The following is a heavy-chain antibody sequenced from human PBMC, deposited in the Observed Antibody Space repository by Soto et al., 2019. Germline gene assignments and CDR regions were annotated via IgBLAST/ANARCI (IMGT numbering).Heavy chain of an antibody. CDR1: GFTFSSYS. D-gene: IGHD6-19*01. CDR3: ARDPDLAFVAAYYFDY. J-gene: IGHJ4*02. CDR2: ISYDGSNQ. V-gene: IGHV3-30-3*01. Sequence: QVQLVESGGGVVQPGRSLRLSCAASGFTFSSYSMHWVLQAPGKGLSCVAVISYDGSNQYYADSVKGRFTSYRDNSKHTLSLHMNSLRAEDTAVYYCARDPDLAFVAAYYFDYWGQGTLVTLSS.